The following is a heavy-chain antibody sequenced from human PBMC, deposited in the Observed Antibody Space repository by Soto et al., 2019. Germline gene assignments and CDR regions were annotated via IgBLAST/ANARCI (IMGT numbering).Heavy chain of an antibody. V-gene: IGHV3-15*07. Sequence: GGSLRLSYAASGFTFSNAWMNWVRQAPGKGLEWVGRIKSKTDGGTTDYAAPVKGRFTISRDDSKNTLYLQMNSLKTEDTAVYYCTTGVYAINYYYYGMDVWGQGTTVTVSS. CDR3: TTGVYAINYYYYGMDV. CDR2: IKSKTDGGTT. J-gene: IGHJ6*02. CDR1: GFTFSNAW. D-gene: IGHD2-8*01.